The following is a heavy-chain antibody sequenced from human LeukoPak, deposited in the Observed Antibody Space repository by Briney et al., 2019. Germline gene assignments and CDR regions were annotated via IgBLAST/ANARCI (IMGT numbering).Heavy chain of an antibody. J-gene: IGHJ4*02. CDR1: GFTFSSYA. Sequence: GGSLGLSCAASGFTFSSYAMSWVRQAPGKGLEWVSAISGSGGSTYYADSVKGRFTISRDNSKNTLYLQMNSLRAEDTAVYYCSMPAPYYYDSSYFDYWGQGTLVTVSS. CDR2: ISGSGGST. D-gene: IGHD3-22*01. V-gene: IGHV3-23*01. CDR3: SMPAPYYYDSSYFDY.